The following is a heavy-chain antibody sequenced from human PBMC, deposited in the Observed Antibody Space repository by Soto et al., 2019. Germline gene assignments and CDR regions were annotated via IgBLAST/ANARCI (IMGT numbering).Heavy chain of an antibody. CDR2: IYYSGST. Sequence: SETLSLTCTVSGGSISSSSYYWGWIRQPPGKGLEWIGSIYYSGSTYYNPSLKSRVTISVDTSKNQFPLKLSSVTAADTAVYYCARERGDYYDSSGDLGYWGQGTLVTVSS. V-gene: IGHV4-39*01. CDR1: GGSISSSSYY. J-gene: IGHJ4*02. CDR3: ARERGDYYDSSGDLGY. D-gene: IGHD3-22*01.